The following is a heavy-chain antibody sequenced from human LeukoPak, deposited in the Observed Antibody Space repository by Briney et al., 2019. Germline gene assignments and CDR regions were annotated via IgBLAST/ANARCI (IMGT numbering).Heavy chain of an antibody. D-gene: IGHD3-22*01. V-gene: IGHV3-23*01. CDR1: GFTFSSYA. J-gene: IGHJ3*02. CDR2: ISGSGGST. CDR3: ARDRLPSYYDSSGYRLRAFDI. Sequence: GGSLRLSCAASGFTFSSYAMSWVRQAPGKGLEWVSAISGSGGSTYYADSVKGRFTISRDNSKNTLYLQMNSLRAEDTAVYYCARDRLPSYYDSSGYRLRAFDIWGQGTMVTVSS.